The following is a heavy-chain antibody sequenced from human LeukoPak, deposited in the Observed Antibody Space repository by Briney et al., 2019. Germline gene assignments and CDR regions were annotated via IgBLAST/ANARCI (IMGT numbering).Heavy chain of an antibody. CDR3: ARGGIVVVVAATQPLDY. CDR1: GGSFSGYY. D-gene: IGHD2-15*01. Sequence: PSETLSLTCAVYGGSFSGYYWSRIRQPPGKGLEWIGEINHSGSTNYNPSLKSRVTISVDTSKNQFSLKLSSVTAADTAVYYCARGGIVVVVAATQPLDYWGQGTLVTVSS. CDR2: INHSGST. J-gene: IGHJ4*02. V-gene: IGHV4-34*01.